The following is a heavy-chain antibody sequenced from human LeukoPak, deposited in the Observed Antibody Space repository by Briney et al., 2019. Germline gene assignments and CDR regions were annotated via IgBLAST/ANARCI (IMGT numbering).Heavy chain of an antibody. CDR3: AVIATAGGNDAFDI. Sequence: GSLRLSCVASGFTFSTYPIHWVRQAPGKGLEWVAVILYDGSKKYYADSVKGRFAISRDNSKNTLHLQMNSLRAEDTALYYCAVIATAGGNDAFDIWGQGTMVTVSS. D-gene: IGHD6-13*01. CDR1: GFTFSTYP. CDR2: ILYDGSKK. J-gene: IGHJ3*02. V-gene: IGHV3-30*09.